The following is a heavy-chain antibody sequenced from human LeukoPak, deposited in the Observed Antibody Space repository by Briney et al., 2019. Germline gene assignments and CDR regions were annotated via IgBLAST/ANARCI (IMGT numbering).Heavy chain of an antibody. J-gene: IGHJ4*02. CDR1: GYTFTDYY. CDR2: INPKTGVT. CDR3: ARDLAMYSPDLDY. D-gene: IGHD1-26*01. V-gene: IGHV1-2*02. Sequence: ASVKVSCKASGYTFTDYYLHWVRQAPGHGLEWMGWINPKTGVTEYAQNFRGRVTMTRDTSISTAYMEVSRLRSDDTAVFYCARDLAMYSPDLDYWGQGTLVTVSS.